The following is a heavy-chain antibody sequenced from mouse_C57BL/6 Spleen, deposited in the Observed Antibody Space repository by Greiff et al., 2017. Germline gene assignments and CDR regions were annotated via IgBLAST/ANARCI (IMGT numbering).Heavy chain of an antibody. CDR1: GYTFTSYW. D-gene: IGHD1-1*01. CDR3: ARGGYYGSSYEGVAY. CDR2: IDPSDSET. V-gene: IGHV1-52*01. Sequence: QVQLQQPGAELVRPGSSVKLSCKASGYTFTSYWMHWVKQRPIQGLEWIGNIDPSDSETHYNQKFKDKATLTVDESSSTAYMPLSSLTSEDSAVYYCARGGYYGSSYEGVAYWGQGALVTVSA. J-gene: IGHJ3*01.